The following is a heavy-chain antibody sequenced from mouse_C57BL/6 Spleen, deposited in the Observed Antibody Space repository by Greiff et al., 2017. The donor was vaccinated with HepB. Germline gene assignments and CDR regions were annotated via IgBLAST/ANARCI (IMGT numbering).Heavy chain of an antibody. D-gene: IGHD3-3*01. CDR1: YTFSRRVH. Sequence: QVQLQQSGPELARPWASVKISCQAFYTFSRRVHIAIRDTNYWMQWVKQRPGQGLEWIGAIYPGNGDTSYNQKFKGKATLTADKSSSTAYMQLSSRTSEDSAVYYCAWPGDVGAWFAYWGQGTLVTVSA. J-gene: IGHJ3*01. V-gene: IGHV1-87*01. CDR2: GQGLEWIG. CDR3: SEDSAVYYCAWPGDVGAWFAY.